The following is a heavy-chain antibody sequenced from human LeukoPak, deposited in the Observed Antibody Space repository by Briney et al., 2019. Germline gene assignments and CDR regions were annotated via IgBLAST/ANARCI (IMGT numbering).Heavy chain of an antibody. CDR3: ARGAKMRSGPFDY. CDR1: GGSISSSSYY. Sequence: KPSETLSLTCTVSGGSISSSSYYWGWIRQPPGKGLEWIGSIYYSGSTNYNPSLKSRVTISVDTSKNQFSLKLSSVTAADTAVYYCARGAKMRSGPFDYWGQGTLVTVSP. CDR2: IYYSGST. V-gene: IGHV4-39*07. J-gene: IGHJ4*02. D-gene: IGHD3-3*01.